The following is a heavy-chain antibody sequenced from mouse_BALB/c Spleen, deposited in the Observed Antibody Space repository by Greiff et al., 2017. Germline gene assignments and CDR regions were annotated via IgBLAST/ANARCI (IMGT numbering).Heavy chain of an antibody. CDR3: ERGADYYGDGYAMDY. D-gene: IGHD2-13*01. J-gene: IGHJ4*01. Sequence: VQWVESAAELARPGASVKMSCTASGYTFTSYTMHWVKQTPGQGLEWIGYINPSSGYTEYNQKFKDKTTLSADKSSSTAYLQLSRLTSEDSAVYYCERGADYYGDGYAMDYWGQGTSVTVSS. V-gene: IGHV1-4*02. CDR2: INPSSGYT. CDR1: GYTFTSYT.